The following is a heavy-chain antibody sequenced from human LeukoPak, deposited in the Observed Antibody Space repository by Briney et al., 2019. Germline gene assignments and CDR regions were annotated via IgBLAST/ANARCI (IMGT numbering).Heavy chain of an antibody. CDR3: ARGTGAYYYL. Sequence: PSETLSLTCTVSGGSISSYYWSWIRQPPGKGLEWIGYIYYSGSTNYNPSLKSRVTISVDTSKNQFSLKLSSVTAADTALYYCARGTGAYYYLWGQGTMVTVSS. CDR1: GGSISSYY. D-gene: IGHD3-22*01. J-gene: IGHJ3*01. CDR2: IYYSGST. V-gene: IGHV4-59*01.